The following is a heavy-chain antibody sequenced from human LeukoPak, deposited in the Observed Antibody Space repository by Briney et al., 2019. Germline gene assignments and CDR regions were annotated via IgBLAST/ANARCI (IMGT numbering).Heavy chain of an antibody. V-gene: IGHV3-66*01. D-gene: IGHD5-18*01. Sequence: GGSLRLSCAASGFIVSSNHMSWVRQAPGKGLEWVSIIYSDGSTYYADSVKGRFTVSRDNSKNTLYLQMNSLRAEDTAVYYCARDSVDTVMVTKSDSWGQGSLVTVSS. CDR2: IYSDGST. CDR3: ARDSVDTVMVTKSDS. CDR1: GFIVSSNH. J-gene: IGHJ4*02.